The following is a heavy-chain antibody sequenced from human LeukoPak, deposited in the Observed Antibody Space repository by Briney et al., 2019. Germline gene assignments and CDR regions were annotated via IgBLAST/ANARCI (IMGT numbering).Heavy chain of an antibody. CDR1: GGFISRNSFY. Sequence: SETLSLTCTVSGGFISRNSFYWGWIRQPPGKGLEWIGSIYYSGTTYYNPSLKSRVTISVDTSRNQFSLKLNSVTAADTAVYYCARFAYCGGHCWYYFDYWGQGSLVTVSS. J-gene: IGHJ4*02. CDR3: ARFAYCGGHCWYYFDY. CDR2: IYYSGTT. V-gene: IGHV4-39*01. D-gene: IGHD2-21*02.